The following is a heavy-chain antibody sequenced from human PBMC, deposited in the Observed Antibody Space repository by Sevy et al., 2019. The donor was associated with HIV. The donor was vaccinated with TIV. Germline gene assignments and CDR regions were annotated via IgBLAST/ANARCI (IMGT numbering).Heavy chain of an antibody. CDR2: PKSEFDGGAI. CDR3: ITDPAYRGYDEEVINYYFYGMDV. CDR1: GFTFSSAW. J-gene: IGHJ6*02. V-gene: IGHV3-15*01. D-gene: IGHD5-12*01. Sequence: GGSLRLSCTASGFTFSSAWMSWVRRAPGKGLEWVGRPKSEFDGGAIDYAAPVKGRFSISREDSKTTVYLQMNSLKTDDTAVYYCITDPAYRGYDEEVINYYFYGMDVWGQGTTVTVSS.